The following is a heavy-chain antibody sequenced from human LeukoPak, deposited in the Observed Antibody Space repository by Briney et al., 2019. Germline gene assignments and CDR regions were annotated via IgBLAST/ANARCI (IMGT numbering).Heavy chain of an antibody. Sequence: SGGSLRLSCAASGFTFSRSWMSWVRQAPGKGLEWVANIKQDGSEKFYVDSVKGRFTISRDNTKNSLYVQMNSLRVEDTAVYFCARGGGLDVWGQGATVTVSS. CDR3: ARGGGLDV. J-gene: IGHJ6*02. V-gene: IGHV3-7*03. D-gene: IGHD3-16*01. CDR2: IKQDGSEK. CDR1: GFTFSRSW.